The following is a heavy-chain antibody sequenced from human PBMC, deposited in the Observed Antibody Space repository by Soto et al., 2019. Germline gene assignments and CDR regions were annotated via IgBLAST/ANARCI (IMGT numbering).Heavy chain of an antibody. D-gene: IGHD4-4*01. CDR2: ISAANGNT. CDR3: AMTGGDLTTDYDY. J-gene: IGHJ4*02. V-gene: IGHV1-18*04. CDR1: GYTFPSYG. Sequence: ASVKVSCKASGYTFPSYGFSWVRQAPGQGLEWMGWISAANGNTKYAQKLQGRVTMTTDTSTSTAYMEGRSLRSDDTAMYYCAMTGGDLTTDYDYWGQGTLVTGSS.